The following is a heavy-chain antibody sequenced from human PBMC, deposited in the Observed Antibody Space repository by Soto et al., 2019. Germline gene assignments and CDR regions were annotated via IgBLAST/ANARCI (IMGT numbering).Heavy chain of an antibody. Sequence: PGGSLRLSCAASGFTFSNAWMSWVRQAPGKGLEWVGRIKGKTDGGTTDYAAPVRGRFTISRDDSKNTLYLQMNSLKTEDTAVYYCTTDAYYYDSSGYYGRTETFDYWGQGTLVTVSS. D-gene: IGHD3-22*01. CDR1: GFTFSNAW. CDR3: TTDAYYYDSSGYYGRTETFDY. V-gene: IGHV3-15*01. CDR2: IKGKTDGGTT. J-gene: IGHJ4*02.